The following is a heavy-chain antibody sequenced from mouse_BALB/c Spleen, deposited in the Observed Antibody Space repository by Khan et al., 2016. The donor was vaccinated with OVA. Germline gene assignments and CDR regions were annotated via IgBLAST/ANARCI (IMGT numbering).Heavy chain of an antibody. V-gene: IGHV1-54*01. CDR2: INPGSGGT. J-gene: IGHJ3*01. CDR3: SRSGYGFGAY. CDR1: GYAFTNYL. Sequence: QVQLKQSGAELVRPGTSVKVSCKASGYAFTNYLIEWVKQRPGQGLEWIGVINPGSGGTNYNEKFKDKATLTADKSSSTAYMQRSSLTSDDAAVYFCSRSGYGFGAYWGPGTLVTVSA. D-gene: IGHD3-2*02.